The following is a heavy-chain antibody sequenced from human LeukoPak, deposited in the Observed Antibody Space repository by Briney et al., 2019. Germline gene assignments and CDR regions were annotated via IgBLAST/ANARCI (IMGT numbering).Heavy chain of an antibody. V-gene: IGHV3-30-3*01. CDR2: ISYDGSNK. D-gene: IGHD5-18*01. J-gene: IGHJ4*02. Sequence: GGSLRLSCAASGFTISSYAMHWVRQAPGKGLEWVAVISYDGSNKYYADSVKGRFTISRDNSKNTLYLQMNSLRAEDTAVYYCAKDALDTASLSPFDYWGQGTLVTVSS. CDR3: AKDALDTASLSPFDY. CDR1: GFTISSYA.